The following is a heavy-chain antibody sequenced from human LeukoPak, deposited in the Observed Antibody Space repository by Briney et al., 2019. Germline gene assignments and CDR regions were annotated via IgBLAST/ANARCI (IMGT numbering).Heavy chain of an antibody. CDR3: ARKGFKRRFDY. Sequence: SETVSLTCTVSGDSISSSNYYWGWIRQPPGKGLEWIGTIYYSGNTYYNPSLKSRVTISVDTSKNQFSLRLSSVTAADTAVYYCARKGFKRRFDYWGQGTLVTVSS. CDR1: GDSISSSNYY. CDR2: IYYSGNT. J-gene: IGHJ4*02. V-gene: IGHV4-39*07.